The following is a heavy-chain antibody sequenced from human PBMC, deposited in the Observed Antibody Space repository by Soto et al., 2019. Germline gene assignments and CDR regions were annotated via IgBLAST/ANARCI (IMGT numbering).Heavy chain of an antibody. V-gene: IGHV4-39*01. CDR2: IYYSGST. CDR3: ARHITQREQQLVLGWFDP. Sequence: TLSLTCTVSGGSISSSSYYWGWIRQPPGKGLEWIGSIYYSGSTYYNPSLKSRVTISVDTSKNQFSLKLSSVTAADTAVYYCARHITQREQQLVLGWFDPWGQG. J-gene: IGHJ5*02. CDR1: GGSISSSSYY. D-gene: IGHD6-13*01.